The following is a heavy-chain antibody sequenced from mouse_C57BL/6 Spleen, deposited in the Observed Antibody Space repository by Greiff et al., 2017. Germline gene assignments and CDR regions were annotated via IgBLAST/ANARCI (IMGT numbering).Heavy chain of an antibody. CDR1: GFNIKDYY. J-gene: IGHJ2*01. CDR2: IDPEDGDT. V-gene: IGHV14-1*01. D-gene: IGHD1-1*01. CDR3: TKDYYGSRGFDY. Sequence: VQLKESGAELVRPGASVKLSCTASGFNIKDYYMHWVKQRPEQGLEWIGRIDPEDGDTEYAPKFQGKATMTADTSSNTAYLQLSSLTSEDTAVYYCTKDYYGSRGFDYWGQGTTLTVSS.